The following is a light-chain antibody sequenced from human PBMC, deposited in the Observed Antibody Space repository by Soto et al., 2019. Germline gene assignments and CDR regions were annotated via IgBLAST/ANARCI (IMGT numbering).Light chain of an antibody. J-gene: IGKJ2*01. V-gene: IGKV1-16*02. CDR3: QQYNTYPRYS. CDR2: AAS. Sequence: DFQMPQVPSSLSASVGARVTITCRATQVISNYLAWFQQKPGKAPKSLIYAASSLQRGVPSKFSVSGYGTDCTLPIGSLQPEGFETYYSQQYNTYPRYSFCQGTKLHIK. CDR1: QVISNY.